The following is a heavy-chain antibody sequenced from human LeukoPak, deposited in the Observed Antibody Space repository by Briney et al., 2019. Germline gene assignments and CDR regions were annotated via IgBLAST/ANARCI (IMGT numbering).Heavy chain of an antibody. V-gene: IGHV3-23*01. CDR3: AKDAAGPEY. CDR1: GFTFSTYA. J-gene: IGHJ4*02. Sequence: GGSLRLSCAASGFTFSTYAMTWVRRAPGKGLFWVSGISAGGGSTYYADSVKGRFNISRDNSRNTLYLQMNSLRAEDTAVYYCAKDAAGPEYWGQGTLVTVSS. CDR2: ISAGGGST. D-gene: IGHD6-13*01.